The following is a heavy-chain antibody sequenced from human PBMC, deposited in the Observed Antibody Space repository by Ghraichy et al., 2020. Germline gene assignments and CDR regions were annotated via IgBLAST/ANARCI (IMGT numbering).Heavy chain of an antibody. CDR3: ARVAPYSSSSGGRYYYYYMDV. V-gene: IGHV4-61*02. D-gene: IGHD6-6*01. CDR1: GGSISSGSYY. J-gene: IGHJ6*03. CDR2: IYTSGST. Sequence: SLNISCTVSGGSISSGSYYWSWIRQPAGKGLEWIGRIYTSGSTNYNPSLKSRVTMSVDTSKNQFSLKLSSVTAADTAVYYCARVAPYSSSSGGRYYYYYMDVWGKGTTVTVSS.